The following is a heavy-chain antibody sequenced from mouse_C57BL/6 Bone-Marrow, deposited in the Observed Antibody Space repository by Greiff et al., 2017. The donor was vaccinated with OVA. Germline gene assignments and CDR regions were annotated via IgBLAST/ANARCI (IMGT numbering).Heavy chain of an antibody. V-gene: IGHV7-1*01. CDR1: GFTFSDFY. D-gene: IGHD2-4*01. CDR3: ARDPCDYDGSYYWYFDV. J-gene: IGHJ1*03. Sequence: EVKLVESGGGLVQSGRSLRLSCATSGFTFSDFYMEWVRQAPGKGLEWIAASRNKANDYTTEYSASVKGRFIVSRDTSQSILYLQMNALRAEDTAIYYCARDPCDYDGSYYWYFDVWGTGTPVTVSS. CDR2: SRNKANDYTT.